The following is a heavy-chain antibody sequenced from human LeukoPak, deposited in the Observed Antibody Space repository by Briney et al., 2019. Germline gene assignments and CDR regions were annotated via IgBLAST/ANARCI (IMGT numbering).Heavy chain of an antibody. V-gene: IGHV4-39*07. CDR1: GGSISSSSYY. CDR3: AKASWVSNADAVL. Sequence: SETLSLTCTVSGGSISSSSYYWGWIRQPPGKGLEWIGSIYYSGSTYYNPSFKSRVTISVDTSKNQFSLKLSSVTAADTAVYYCAKASWVSNADAVLWGQGTLVTVSS. D-gene: IGHD1-1*01. CDR2: IYYSGST. J-gene: IGHJ4*02.